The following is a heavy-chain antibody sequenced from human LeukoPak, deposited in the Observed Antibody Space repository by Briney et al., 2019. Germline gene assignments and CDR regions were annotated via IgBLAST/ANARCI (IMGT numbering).Heavy chain of an antibody. CDR3: ARGGDYVYYYYGMDV. J-gene: IGHJ6*02. CDR1: GGSISSYY. CDR2: IYYSGST. Sequence: SETLSLTCTVSGGSISSYYWSWIRQPPGKGLEWIGYIYYSGSTNYSPSLKSRVTISVDTSKNQFSLKLSSVTAADTAVYYCARGGDYVYYYYGMDVWGQGTTVTVSS. D-gene: IGHD4-17*01. V-gene: IGHV4-59*01.